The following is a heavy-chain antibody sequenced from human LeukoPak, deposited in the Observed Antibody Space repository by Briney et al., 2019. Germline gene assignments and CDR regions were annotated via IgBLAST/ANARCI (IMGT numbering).Heavy chain of an antibody. CDR3: AKIWDKRDLDS. V-gene: IGHV3-30*18. J-gene: IGHJ4*02. D-gene: IGHD3-16*01. CDR2: ISNDGRNI. Sequence: GGSLRLSCAASGISFRNFDMNWVRQAPGKGLEWVAVISNDGRNIYYADSVNGRFTISRDNSKNTLYLEMKNLRAEDTAVYYCAKIWDKRDLDSWGQGTLVTVSS. CDR1: GISFRNFD.